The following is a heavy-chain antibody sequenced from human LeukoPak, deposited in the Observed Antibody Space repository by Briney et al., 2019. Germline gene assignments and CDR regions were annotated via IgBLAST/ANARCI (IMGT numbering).Heavy chain of an antibody. V-gene: IGHV3-64*01. CDR3: AREYCIGGNCQYYFDY. D-gene: IGHD2-15*01. Sequence: GGSLRLSCAASGFTFSSYAMHWVRQAPGKGLEYVSAISSNGGSPYYANSAKGRFTISRDNSKNTLYLQMSSLRAEDMAVYYCAREYCIGGNCQYYFDYWGQGTLVTVSS. CDR1: GFTFSSYA. J-gene: IGHJ4*02. CDR2: ISSNGGSP.